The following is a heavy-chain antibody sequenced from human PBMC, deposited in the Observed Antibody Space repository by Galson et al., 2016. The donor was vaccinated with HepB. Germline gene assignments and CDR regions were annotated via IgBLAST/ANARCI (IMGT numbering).Heavy chain of an antibody. D-gene: IGHD3-10*01. V-gene: IGHV1-18*01. J-gene: IGHJ4*02. Sequence: SVKVSCKASGYTFTNYGISWVRQAPGQGLEWMRWISAYNGNTNYAQKLQDRVTMTTDTSTTTAYMELRSLRSDDTAVYYCARSRGAGEYFEYWGQGTQVTVSS. CDR1: GYTFTNYG. CDR3: ARSRGAGEYFEY. CDR2: ISAYNGNT.